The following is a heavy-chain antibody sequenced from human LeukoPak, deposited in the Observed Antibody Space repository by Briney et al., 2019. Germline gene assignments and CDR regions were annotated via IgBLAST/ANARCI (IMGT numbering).Heavy chain of an antibody. D-gene: IGHD3-22*01. V-gene: IGHV1-2*06. J-gene: IGHJ3*02. CDR1: GYTFSDYY. CDR2: INPNSGGT. CDR3: ARAGVWDYSDTSGYHNGAFDI. Sequence: GASVKVSCKASGYTFSDYYIHWVRQAPRQGLEWMGRINPNSGGTNYAQKFQGRVTMTRDTSISTAYMELSRLRSDDTALYYCARAGVWDYSDTSGYHNGAFDIWGQGTMVTVSS.